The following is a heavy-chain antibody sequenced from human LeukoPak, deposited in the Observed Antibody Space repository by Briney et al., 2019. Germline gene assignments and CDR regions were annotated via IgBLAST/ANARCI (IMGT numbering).Heavy chain of an antibody. D-gene: IGHD3-10*01. V-gene: IGHV3-11*01. Sequence: GGSLRLSCAASGFTFSDYYMSWIRQAPGKGLEWVSYISSSGSTIYYADSVKGRFTISRDNAKNSLYLQMNSLRAEDTAVYYCARQYLAITMVRGVGYWGQGTLVTVSS. J-gene: IGHJ4*02. CDR3: ARQYLAITMVRGVGY. CDR1: GFTFSDYY. CDR2: ISSSGSTI.